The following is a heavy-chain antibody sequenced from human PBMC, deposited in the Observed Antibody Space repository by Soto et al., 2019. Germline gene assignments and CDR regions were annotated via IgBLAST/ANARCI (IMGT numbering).Heavy chain of an antibody. CDR2: ISGTGSNT. Sequence: GSLRLSCAASGFTFSSYAMSWVRQAPGKGLEWVSSISGTGSNTYYADSVRGRFTISRDNYKNTLYLQMNSLRAEDTALYYCAKRGSGSYYTYWGQGTLVTVSS. CDR3: AKRGSGSYYTY. V-gene: IGHV3-23*01. J-gene: IGHJ4*02. CDR1: GFTFSSYA. D-gene: IGHD3-10*01.